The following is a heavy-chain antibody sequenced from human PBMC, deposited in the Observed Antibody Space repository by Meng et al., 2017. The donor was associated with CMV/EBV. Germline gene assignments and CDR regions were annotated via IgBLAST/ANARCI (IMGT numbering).Heavy chain of an antibody. D-gene: IGHD1-26*01. CDR2: IKQDGSEK. J-gene: IGHJ2*01. Sequence: ETLSLTCAASGFTFSSYWMSWVRQAPGKGLEWVANIKQDGSEKYYVDSVKGRFTISRDNAKNSLYLQMNSLRAEDTAVYYCAREFRNGSYLRHWYFDLWGRGTLVTVSS. CDR3: AREFRNGSYLRHWYFDL. V-gene: IGHV3-7*01. CDR1: GFTFSSYW.